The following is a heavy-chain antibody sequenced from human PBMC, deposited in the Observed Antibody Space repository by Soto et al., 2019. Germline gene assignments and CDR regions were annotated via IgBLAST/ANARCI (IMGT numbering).Heavy chain of an antibody. V-gene: IGHV3-33*01. CDR3: ARDLTSLDGYNFFDY. J-gene: IGHJ4*02. CDR2: IWYDGSNK. D-gene: IGHD5-12*01. Sequence: QVQLVESGGGVVQPGRSLRLYCAASVFTFSSYGMHWVRQAPGKGLEWVAAIWYDGSNKYYADSVKGRFTISRDNSKNTLYLQMNSLRAEDTAGYYCARDLTSLDGYNFFDYWGQGTLVTVSS. CDR1: VFTFSSYG.